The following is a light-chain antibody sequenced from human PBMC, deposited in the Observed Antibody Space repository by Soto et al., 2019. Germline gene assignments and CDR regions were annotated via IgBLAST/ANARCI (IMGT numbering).Light chain of an antibody. Sequence: QSLLTQPPSASGTPGQRVTISCSGSSSNIGSNTVNWYQQLPGTAPKLLIYNSDQRPSGVPDRFSGSKSGTSASLAISGLQSEDEADYYCATWDHSLNAWVFGGGTKLTVL. V-gene: IGLV1-44*01. J-gene: IGLJ3*02. CDR2: NSD. CDR1: SSNIGSNT. CDR3: ATWDHSLNAWV.